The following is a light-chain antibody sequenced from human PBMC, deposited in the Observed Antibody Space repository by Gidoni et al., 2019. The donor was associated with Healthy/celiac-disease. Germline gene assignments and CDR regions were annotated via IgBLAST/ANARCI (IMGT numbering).Light chain of an antibody. CDR1: SSNIGSNT. CDR3: AAWDDSLNALV. CDR2: SNN. Sequence: SVLTQPPSASGTPGQRVTIPCSGGSSNIGSNTVNWYQQLPGTGPKLLIYSNNQRPSGVPDRFSGSKSGTSASLAISGLQSEDEADYYWAAWDDSLNALVFGGGTKLTVL. J-gene: IGLJ2*01. V-gene: IGLV1-44*01.